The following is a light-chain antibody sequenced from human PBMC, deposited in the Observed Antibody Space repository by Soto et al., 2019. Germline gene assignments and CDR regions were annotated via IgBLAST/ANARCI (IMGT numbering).Light chain of an antibody. J-gene: IGLJ1*01. CDR3: CSYAGSYTLYV. V-gene: IGLV2-11*01. Sequence: QSALTQPRSVSRTPGQSVTISCTRTSSNVGGYNYVSWYQQHPGKAPKLMIYDVSKRPSGVPDRFSGSKSGNTASLTISGLQAEDEADYYCCSYAGSYTLYVFGTGTKLTVL. CDR2: DVS. CDR1: SSNVGGYNY.